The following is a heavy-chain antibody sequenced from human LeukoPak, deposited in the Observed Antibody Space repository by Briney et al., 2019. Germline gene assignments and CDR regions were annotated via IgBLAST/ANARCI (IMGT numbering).Heavy chain of an antibody. Sequence: ASVKVSCKASGYTFTGYYMHWVRQAPGQGLEWMGWINPSSGGTNYAQKLQGRVTMTTDTSTSTAYMELRSLRSDDTAVYYCARDLTYTPRNKGQFPKFDYWGQGTLVTVSS. V-gene: IGHV1-2*02. CDR2: INPSSGGT. J-gene: IGHJ4*02. D-gene: IGHD5-24*01. CDR3: ARDLTYTPRNKGQFPKFDY. CDR1: GYTFTGYY.